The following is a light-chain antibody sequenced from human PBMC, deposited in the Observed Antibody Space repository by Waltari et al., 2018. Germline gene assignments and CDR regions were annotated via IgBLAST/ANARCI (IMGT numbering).Light chain of an antibody. CDR2: IHN. V-gene: IGLV1-44*01. CDR3: AAWDDSLNAWV. Sequence: QSVLTQPPSASGAPGQSVTISCSGSTSNIGSSTVNWYQQLPGTAPKLLIPIHNGRPSGVPDRFSGSTSGTSASLAISGLQSEDEADYYCAAWDDSLNAWVFGGGTKLTVL. J-gene: IGLJ3*02. CDR1: TSNIGSST.